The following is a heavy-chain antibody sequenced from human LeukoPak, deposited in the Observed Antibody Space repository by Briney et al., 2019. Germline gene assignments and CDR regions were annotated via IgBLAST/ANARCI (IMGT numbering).Heavy chain of an antibody. CDR1: GGSISSSSYH. CDR2: IYYSGDT. CDR3: ARTISIRSDTWGDIKYFDH. J-gene: IGHJ4*02. Sequence: SETLSLTCSVSGGSISSSSYHWDWIRQSPGKGLEWIGDIYYSGDTHYKPSLKSRLTISVDTSKNQFSLRLSSVTAADTAVYYCARTISIRSDTWGDIKYFDHWGQGTLVTVSS. V-gene: IGHV4-39*01. D-gene: IGHD3-10*01.